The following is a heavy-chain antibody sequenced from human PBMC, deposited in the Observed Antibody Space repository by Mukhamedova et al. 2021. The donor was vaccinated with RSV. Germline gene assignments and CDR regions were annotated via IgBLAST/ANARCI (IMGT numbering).Heavy chain of an antibody. CDR3: ARIFLGSIYPNWFDP. J-gene: IGHJ5*02. V-gene: IGHV2-26*01. CDR2: IFSNDEK. Sequence: HIFSNDEKSYSTSLKSRLTISKDTSKSQVVLTMTNMDPVDTATYYCARIFLGSIYPNWFDPWGQGTLVTVSS. D-gene: IGHD3-3*01.